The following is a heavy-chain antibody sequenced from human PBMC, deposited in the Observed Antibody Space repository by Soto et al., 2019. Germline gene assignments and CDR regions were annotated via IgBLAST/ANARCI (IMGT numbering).Heavy chain of an antibody. CDR3: ARYSGYDFPYYYYGMDV. CDR2: IWYDGSNK. CDR1: GFIFSSYG. J-gene: IGHJ6*02. Sequence: AGGSLRLSCAASGFIFSSYGMHWVRQAPGKGLEWVAVIWYDGSNKYYADSVKGRFTISRDNSKNTLYLQMNSLRAEDTAVYYCARYSGYDFPYYYYGMDVWGQVTTVTASS. D-gene: IGHD5-12*01. V-gene: IGHV3-33*01.